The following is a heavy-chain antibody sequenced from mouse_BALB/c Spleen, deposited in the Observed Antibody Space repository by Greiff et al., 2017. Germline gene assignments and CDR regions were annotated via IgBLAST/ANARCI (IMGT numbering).Heavy chain of an antibody. CDR2: ISSGGSYT. CDR3: TRDRGNYLDY. D-gene: IGHD2-1*01. J-gene: IGHJ2*01. V-gene: IGHV5-6-4*01. CDR1: GFTFSSYT. Sequence: EVNVVESGGGLVKPGGSLKLSCAASGFTFSSYTMSWVRQTPEKRLEWVATISSGGSYTYYPDSVKGRFTISRDNAKNTLYLQMSSLKSEDTAMYYCTRDRGNYLDYWGQGTTLTVSS.